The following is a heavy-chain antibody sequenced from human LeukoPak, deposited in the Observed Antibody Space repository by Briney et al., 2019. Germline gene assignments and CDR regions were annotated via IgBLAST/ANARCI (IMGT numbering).Heavy chain of an antibody. V-gene: IGHV3-30-3*01. CDR1: GFTFGDYA. Sequence: GGSLRLSCTASGFTFGDYAMSWFRQAPGKGLEWVAVISYDGSNKYYADSVKGRFTISRDNSKNTLYLQMNSLRAEDTAVYYCARGKIVVGDYFDYWGQGTLVTVSS. CDR2: ISYDGSNK. J-gene: IGHJ4*02. CDR3: ARGKIVVGDYFDY. D-gene: IGHD2-2*01.